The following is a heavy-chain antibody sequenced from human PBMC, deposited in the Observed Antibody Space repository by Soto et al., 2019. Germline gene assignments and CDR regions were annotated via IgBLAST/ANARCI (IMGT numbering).Heavy chain of an antibody. CDR1: GFNFSDYY. CDR2: ILSLESHK. D-gene: IGHD3-16*01. Sequence: NPGGSLRLSCSGSGFNFSDYYMNWIRQTPVKGLEWVSSILSLESHKYYAASVMGRFSISRDNAKKSLFLQMNNLRAEDTGIYFCATGLKDASNRPSFDSWGPGTPVTVSS. V-gene: IGHV3-11*01. J-gene: IGHJ4*02. CDR3: ATGLKDASNRPSFDS.